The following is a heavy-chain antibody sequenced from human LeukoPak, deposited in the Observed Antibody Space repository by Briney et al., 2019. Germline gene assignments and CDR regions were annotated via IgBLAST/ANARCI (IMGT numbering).Heavy chain of an antibody. J-gene: IGHJ6*03. CDR2: IYYRWST. CDR1: GGSISSYY. CDR3: AREVDYYSYYYMDV. D-gene: IGHD2-15*01. Sequence: SETLSLTCTVSGGSISSYYWSWIRQPPGKGLEWIGYIYYRWSTNYNPSLKSRVTISVDTSKNQFSLKLDSVTAADTAVYYCAREVDYYSYYYMDVWGKGTTVTVSS. V-gene: IGHV4-59*01.